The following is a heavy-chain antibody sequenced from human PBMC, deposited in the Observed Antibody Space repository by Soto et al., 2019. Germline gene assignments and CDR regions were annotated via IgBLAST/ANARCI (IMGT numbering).Heavy chain of an antibody. D-gene: IGHD1-26*01. V-gene: IGHV5-51*01. CDR1: GYSFASHW. CDR2: IYPGDSDT. Sequence: LGESLKISCKGSGYSFASHWVAWVRQMPEKGLEWIGTIYPGDSDTKYSSAFRGHVTISADTSVSTAYLQWRSREATDSAIYYCARYSGSYWHYLDFWGQGTLVTVSS. CDR3: ARYSGSYWHYLDF. J-gene: IGHJ4*02.